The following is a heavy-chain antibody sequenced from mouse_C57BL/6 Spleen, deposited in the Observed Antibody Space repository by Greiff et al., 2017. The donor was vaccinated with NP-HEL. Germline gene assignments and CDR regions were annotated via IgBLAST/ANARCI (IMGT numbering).Heavy chain of an antibody. V-gene: IGHV5-12*01. Sequence: EVQRVESGGGLVQPGGSLKLSCAASGFTFSDYYMYWVRQTPEKRLEWVAYISNGGGSTYYPDTVKGRFTISRDNAKNTLYLQMSRLKSEDTAMYYCARRNDYDGYYFDYWGQGTTLTVSS. D-gene: IGHD2-4*01. CDR2: ISNGGGST. J-gene: IGHJ2*01. CDR1: GFTFSDYY. CDR3: ARRNDYDGYYFDY.